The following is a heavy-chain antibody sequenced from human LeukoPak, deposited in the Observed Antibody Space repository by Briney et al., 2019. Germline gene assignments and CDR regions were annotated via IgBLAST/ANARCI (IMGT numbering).Heavy chain of an antibody. CDR2: IYYSGST. CDR1: GGSISSGDYY. Sequence: SQTLSLTCTVSGGSISSGDYYWRWIRQPPGKGLEWIGYIYYSGSTYYNPSLKSRVTISVDTSKNQFSLKLSSVTAADTAVYYCARDPDSSSSGDYWGQGTLVTVSS. D-gene: IGHD6-13*01. J-gene: IGHJ4*02. V-gene: IGHV4-30-4*01. CDR3: ARDPDSSSSGDY.